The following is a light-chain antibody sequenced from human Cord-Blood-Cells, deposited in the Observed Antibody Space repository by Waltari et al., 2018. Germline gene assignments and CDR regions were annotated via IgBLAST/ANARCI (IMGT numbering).Light chain of an antibody. Sequence: DIQMTQSPSTLSASVGDRVTITCRASQSISSWLAWYQQKPGKAPTFLIYKASSLESGVPSRFSGSGSGTEFTLTISSLQPDDFATYYCQQYNSYPYTFGQGTKLEIK. CDR2: KAS. CDR1: QSISSW. CDR3: QQYNSYPYT. V-gene: IGKV1-5*03. J-gene: IGKJ2*01.